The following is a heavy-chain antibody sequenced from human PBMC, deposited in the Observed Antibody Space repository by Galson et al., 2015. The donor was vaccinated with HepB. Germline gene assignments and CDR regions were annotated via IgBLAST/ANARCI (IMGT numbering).Heavy chain of an antibody. CDR1: GFTFRDWF. CDR2: ISGNSVYT. V-gene: IGHV3-11*06. Sequence: SLRLSCAASGFTFRDWFMSWIRQAPGKGLEWVSYISGNSVYTKYADSVKGRFTISRDNVGNSLYLQMNSLIAEDTAIYYCVRENYANPDYWGQGALDTVSS. D-gene: IGHD3-16*01. J-gene: IGHJ4*02. CDR3: VRENYANPDY.